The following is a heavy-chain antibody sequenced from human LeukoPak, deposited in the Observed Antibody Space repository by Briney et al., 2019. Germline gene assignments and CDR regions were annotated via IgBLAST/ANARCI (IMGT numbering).Heavy chain of an antibody. J-gene: IGHJ4*02. CDR3: ASQKRELDY. D-gene: IGHD1-1*01. CDR2: IRYDGSKK. CDR1: GFTFSSYG. Sequence: GGSLRLSCAASGFTFSSYGMHWVRQAPGKGLAWVSFIRYDGSKKHYAGSVRGRFTISRDNSENTLYLQMNNLRPEDSAIYYCASQKRELDYWGQGTRVTVSS. V-gene: IGHV3-30*02.